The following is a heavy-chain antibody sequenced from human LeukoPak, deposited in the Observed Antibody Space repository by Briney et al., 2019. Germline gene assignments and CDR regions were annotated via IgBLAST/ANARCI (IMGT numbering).Heavy chain of an antibody. CDR1: GFTFSSYW. Sequence: GGSLRLSCAASGFTFSSYWMHWVRQAPGKGLVWVSRINSDGSSTSYADSVKGRFTISRDNSKNTLYLQMNSLRAEDTAVYYCAKDGIWFGEDYGMDVWGQGTTVTVSS. J-gene: IGHJ6*02. D-gene: IGHD3-10*01. CDR3: AKDGIWFGEDYGMDV. CDR2: INSDGSST. V-gene: IGHV3-74*01.